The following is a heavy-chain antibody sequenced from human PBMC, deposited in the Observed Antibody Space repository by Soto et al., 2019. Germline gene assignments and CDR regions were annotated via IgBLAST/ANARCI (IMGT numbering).Heavy chain of an antibody. Sequence: PSETLSLTCAVSGASIRGSKWWSWVRQPPGKGLEWIGDIYHSGTTNYNPSLKSRVTMSVDKSKNQFSLNLTSVTAADTAVYYCARDKANVGGYNQFDPRGPGTLVTVSS. D-gene: IGHD3-16*01. CDR1: GASIRGSKW. V-gene: IGHV4-4*02. J-gene: IGHJ5*02. CDR2: IYHSGTT. CDR3: ARDKANVGGYNQFDP.